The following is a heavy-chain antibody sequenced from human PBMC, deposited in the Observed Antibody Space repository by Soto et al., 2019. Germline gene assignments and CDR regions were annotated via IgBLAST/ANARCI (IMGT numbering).Heavy chain of an antibody. CDR3: ARVRDYGDYVVDY. CDR1: GGSISSGDYY. D-gene: IGHD4-17*01. V-gene: IGHV4-30-4*01. J-gene: IGHJ4*02. Sequence: QVQLQESGPGLVKPSQTLSLTCTVSGGSISSGDYYWSWIRQPPGKGLEWIGYIYYSGSTYYNPSLKSRVTISVDTSKNQFSLKLSSVTATDTAVYYCARVRDYGDYVVDYWGQGTLVTVSS. CDR2: IYYSGST.